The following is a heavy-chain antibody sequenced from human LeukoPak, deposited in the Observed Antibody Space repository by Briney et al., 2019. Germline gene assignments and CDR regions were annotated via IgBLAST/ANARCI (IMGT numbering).Heavy chain of an antibody. V-gene: IGHV4-4*07. CDR1: GGSISSYY. Sequence: SETLSLTCTVSGGSISSYYWSWIRQPAGKGLEWIGRIYTSGSTNYNPSLKSRVTMSVDTSKNQFSLKLSSVTAADTAVYYCARVKVVAASGDAFDIWGQGTMVTVSS. D-gene: IGHD2-15*01. J-gene: IGHJ3*02. CDR3: ARVKVVAASGDAFDI. CDR2: IYTSGST.